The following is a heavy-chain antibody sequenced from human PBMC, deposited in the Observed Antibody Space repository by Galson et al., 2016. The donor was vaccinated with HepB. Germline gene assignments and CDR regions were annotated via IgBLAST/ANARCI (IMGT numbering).Heavy chain of an antibody. CDR3: TTSNREDDFWSDYPESAEYFQH. D-gene: IGHD3-3*01. CDR2: IKSKTEGGTT. J-gene: IGHJ1*01. V-gene: IGHV3-15*01. Sequence: SLRLSCAASGFTFSDAGMSWVRQAPGKGLEWVGRIKSKTEGGTTDYAAFVKGRFTLSRDDSKNTLYLRMNSLKIEDAAVYYCTTSNREDDFWSDYPESAEYFQHWGQGTLVTVSS. CDR1: GFTFSDAG.